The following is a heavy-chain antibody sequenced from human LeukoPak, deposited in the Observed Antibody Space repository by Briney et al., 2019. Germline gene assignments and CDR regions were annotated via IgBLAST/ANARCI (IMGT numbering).Heavy chain of an antibody. V-gene: IGHV4-38-2*02. J-gene: IGHJ5*02. CDR2: ISHSGDT. D-gene: IGHD1-26*01. CDR3: AREEVGELDH. CDR1: VDSITGGYY. Sequence: SETLSLTCGVSVDSITGGYYWSWIRQFPGKGLEWIGSISHSGDTSYHPSLKRRITFSFDTSKNQFSLRLISATAADSAVYYFAREEVGELDHWGQGRLVIVTS.